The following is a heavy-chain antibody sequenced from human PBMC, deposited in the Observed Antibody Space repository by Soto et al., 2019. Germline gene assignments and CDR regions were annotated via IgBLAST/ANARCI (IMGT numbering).Heavy chain of an antibody. CDR2: IKQDGSER. D-gene: IGHD3-16*02. V-gene: IGHV3-7*01. CDR3: ARDPTVLENYDYICVSYRLDALDV. Sequence: EVQLVESGGGLVQPGGSLRLSCAASGFTFSNYWMSWVRQAPGKGLEWVANIKQDGSERYSVDSVKGRFTIARDSAENILFLQMNSLRAEDLGVYCCARDPTVLENYDYICVSYRLDALDVWGQGTMVTVGS. J-gene: IGHJ3*01. CDR1: GFTFSNYW.